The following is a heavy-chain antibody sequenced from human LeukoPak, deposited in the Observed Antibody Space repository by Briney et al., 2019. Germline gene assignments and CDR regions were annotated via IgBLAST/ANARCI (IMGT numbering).Heavy chain of an antibody. CDR3: AREGYSSYYYYYYGMDV. J-gene: IGHJ6*02. D-gene: IGHD5-18*01. V-gene: IGHV6-1*01. Sequence: SQTLSLTCAISGDSVSSNSAAWNWIRQSPSRGLEWLGRTYYRPKWYNDYAVSVKSRITINPDTSKNQFSLQLNSVTPEDTAVYYCAREGYSSYYYYYYGMDVWGQGTTVTVSS. CDR1: GDSVSSNSAA. CDR2: TYYRPKWYN.